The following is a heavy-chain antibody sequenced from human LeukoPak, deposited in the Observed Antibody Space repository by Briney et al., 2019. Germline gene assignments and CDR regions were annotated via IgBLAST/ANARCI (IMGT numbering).Heavy chain of an antibody. CDR1: GGSISSYY. Sequence: PSETLSLTCTVSGGSISSYYWSWIRQPPGKGLEWIGYIYYSGSTNYNPSLKSRVTISVDKSKNQFSLKLSSVTAADTAVYYCARVTTAGSPAWGQGTLVTVSS. CDR2: IYYSGST. J-gene: IGHJ5*02. D-gene: IGHD3-22*01. CDR3: ARVTTAGSPA. V-gene: IGHV4-59*12.